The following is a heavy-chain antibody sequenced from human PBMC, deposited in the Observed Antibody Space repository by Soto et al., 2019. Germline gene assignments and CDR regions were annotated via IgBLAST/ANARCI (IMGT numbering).Heavy chain of an antibody. CDR2: IYYSGST. Sequence: QVQLRESGPGLVKPSETLSLTCTVSGGSISSYYWSWIRQPPGKGLEWIGYIYYSGSTNYNPSLKSRVTISVDTSKNQFSLKLSSVTAADTAVYYCARAAKYSSPDYWGQGTLVTVSS. CDR1: GGSISSYY. CDR3: ARAAKYSSPDY. D-gene: IGHD6-19*01. J-gene: IGHJ4*02. V-gene: IGHV4-59*01.